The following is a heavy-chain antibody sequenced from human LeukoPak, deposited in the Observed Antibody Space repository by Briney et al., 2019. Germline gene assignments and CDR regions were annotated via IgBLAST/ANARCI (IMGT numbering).Heavy chain of an antibody. CDR1: GFTFSNYD. V-gene: IGHV3-30*02. CDR2: IPYVGNNK. CDR3: AKGSLLKSSSFGDNWFDP. J-gene: IGHJ5*02. Sequence: PGGSLRLSCAASGFTFSNYDMHWVRQAPGKGLEWVAFIPYVGNNKYYADSVKGRFTISRDNSKNTMYLQMNSLRTEDTAVYYCAKGSLLKSSSFGDNWFDPWGQGTRVTVSS. D-gene: IGHD6-6*01.